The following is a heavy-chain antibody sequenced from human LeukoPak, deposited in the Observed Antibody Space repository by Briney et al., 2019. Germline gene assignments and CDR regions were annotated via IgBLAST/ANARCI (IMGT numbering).Heavy chain of an antibody. CDR1: GGSISSGSYY. CDR3: ARGSGSPADFDY. V-gene: IGHV4-61*02. D-gene: IGHD1-26*01. J-gene: IGHJ4*02. Sequence: NPSETLSLTCTVSGGSISSGSYYWSWIRQPAGKGLEWIGRIYTSGSTNYNPSLESRVTISVDTSKNQFSLKLSSVTAADTAVYYCARGSGSPADFDYWGQGTLVTVSS. CDR2: IYTSGST.